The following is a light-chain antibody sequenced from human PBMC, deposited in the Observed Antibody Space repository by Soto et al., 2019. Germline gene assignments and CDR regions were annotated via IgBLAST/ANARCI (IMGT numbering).Light chain of an antibody. V-gene: IGKV3-20*01. J-gene: IGKJ3*01. CDR2: GAS. CDR1: RHVYINA. CDR3: QQYGASPFT. Sequence: VVLTQSPATLSLSPGETATLSCRASRHVYINALAWYQQKPGRTPTLLIYGASTRATDIPDRFSATGSGTAFSLTISSVEPEDSAVYYCQQYGASPFTFGPGTRVEI.